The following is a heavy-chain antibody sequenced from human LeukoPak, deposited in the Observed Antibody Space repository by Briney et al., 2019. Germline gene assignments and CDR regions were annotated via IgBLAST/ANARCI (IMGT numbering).Heavy chain of an antibody. Sequence: GGSLRLSCGASGFIFNSYEMNWVRQAPGKGLEWVSYISSSGSIRYYADSVKGRFTISRDNAKNSLYLQMNSLRAEDTAVYYCAKRYSNGHDAFDIWGQGTMVTVSS. CDR3: AKRYSNGHDAFDI. CDR1: GFIFNSYE. D-gene: IGHD6-19*01. V-gene: IGHV3-48*03. CDR2: ISSSGSIR. J-gene: IGHJ3*02.